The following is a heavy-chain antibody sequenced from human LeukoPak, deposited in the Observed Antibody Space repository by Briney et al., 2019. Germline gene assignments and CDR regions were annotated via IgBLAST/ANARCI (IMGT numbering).Heavy chain of an antibody. D-gene: IGHD3-10*01. V-gene: IGHV3-7*01. Sequence: PGGSLRLSCAASGFTFSDYYMSWVRQAPGKGLEWVANIKQDGSEKYYVDSVKGRFTISRDNAKNSLYLQMNSLRAEDTAVYYCARAWRNYYGSGSYPFDYWGQGTLVTVSS. CDR1: GFTFSDYY. CDR3: ARAWRNYYGSGSYPFDY. CDR2: IKQDGSEK. J-gene: IGHJ4*02.